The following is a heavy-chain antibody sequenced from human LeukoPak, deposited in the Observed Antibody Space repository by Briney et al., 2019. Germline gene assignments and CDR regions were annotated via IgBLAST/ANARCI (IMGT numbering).Heavy chain of an antibody. V-gene: IGHV4-59*01. J-gene: IGHJ5*02. CDR1: GGSISSYY. Sequence: SETLSLTCTVSGGSISSYYWSWIRQSPGKGLEWIGYIYYSGSTNYNPSLKSRVTISVDTSKDQFSLKLSSVTAADTAVYYCARAGSQLGNWFDPWGQGTLVTVSS. CDR2: IYYSGST. D-gene: IGHD6-6*01. CDR3: ARAGSQLGNWFDP.